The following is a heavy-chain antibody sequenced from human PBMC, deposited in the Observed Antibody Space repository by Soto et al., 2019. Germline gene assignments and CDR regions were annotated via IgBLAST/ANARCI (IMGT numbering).Heavy chain of an antibody. CDR2: INPNSGGT. D-gene: IGHD3-22*01. J-gene: IGHJ3*02. CDR3: ARVGTYYYDSSGQGKNDAFDI. Sequence: ASVKVSCKASGYTFTGYYMHWVRQAPGQGLEWMGRINPNSGGTNYAQKFQGRVTMTRDTSISTAYMELSSLRSEDTAVYYCARVGTYYYDSSGQGKNDAFDIWGQGTMVTVAS. V-gene: IGHV1-2*06. CDR1: GYTFTGYY.